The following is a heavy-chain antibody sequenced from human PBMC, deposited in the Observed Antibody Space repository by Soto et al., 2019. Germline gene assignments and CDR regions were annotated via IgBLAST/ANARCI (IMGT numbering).Heavy chain of an antibody. J-gene: IGHJ3*02. CDR3: AREKLGKNAFDI. Sequence: QVQLQESGPGLVKPSQTLSLTCTVSGGSISSGGYYWSWIRQHPGKGLEWIGYIYYSGSTFYSPSLKSRVTISVDTSKNHFSLNLSSVTAADTAVYYCAREKLGKNAFDIWGQGTMVTVSS. CDR2: IYYSGST. CDR1: GGSISSGGYY. V-gene: IGHV4-31*03.